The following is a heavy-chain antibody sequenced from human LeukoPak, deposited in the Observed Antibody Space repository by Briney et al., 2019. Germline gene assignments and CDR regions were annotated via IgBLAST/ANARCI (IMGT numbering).Heavy chain of an antibody. Sequence: GGSLRLSCAASGFTFDDYAMHWVRQAPGKGLEWVSGISWNSRSIGYADSVKGRFTISRDNVKNSLYLQMNSLRAEDMALYYCTKDQGSTITTSWYFDLWGRGTLVTVSS. CDR3: TKDQGSTITTSWYFDL. J-gene: IGHJ2*01. CDR1: GFTFDDYA. CDR2: ISWNSRSI. V-gene: IGHV3-9*03. D-gene: IGHD5-24*01.